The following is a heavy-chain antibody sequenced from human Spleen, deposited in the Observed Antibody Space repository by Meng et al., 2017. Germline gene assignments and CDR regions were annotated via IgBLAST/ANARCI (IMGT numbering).Heavy chain of an antibody. CDR3: ARGPTTMAHDFDY. CDR1: GGSFSGYY. Sequence: QVQVQPWGAGLLKPSETLSLTCAVYGGSFSGYYWSWIRHPPGKGLEWIGEINHSGSTNYNPSLKSRVTISVDTSKNQFSLKLSSVTAADSAVYYCARGPTTMAHDFDYWGQGTLVTVSS. CDR2: INHSGST. D-gene: IGHD4-11*01. V-gene: IGHV4-34*01. J-gene: IGHJ4*02.